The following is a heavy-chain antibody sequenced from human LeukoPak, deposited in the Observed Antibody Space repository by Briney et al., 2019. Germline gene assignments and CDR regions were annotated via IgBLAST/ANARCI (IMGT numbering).Heavy chain of an antibody. CDR2: IIAGGTT. J-gene: IGHJ4*02. D-gene: IGHD1-14*01. V-gene: IGHV3-15*01. CDR1: GFTFSNAW. Sequence: PGGSLRLSCAASGFTFSNAWMSWVRQAPGKGLEWVGRIIAGGTTHYAAPVKGRFTVSRDDSMNSLSLQMDSLKTGDTAVYYCAADVPSPLAQIDYWGQGTPVTVSS. CDR3: AADVPSPLAQIDY.